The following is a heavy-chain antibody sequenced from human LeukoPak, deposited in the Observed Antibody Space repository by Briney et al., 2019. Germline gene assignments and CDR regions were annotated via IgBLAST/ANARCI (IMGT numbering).Heavy chain of an antibody. Sequence: SQTLSLTCTVSGGSISSGDYYWSWIRQPPGKGLEWIGYIYYSGSTYYNPSLKSRVTISVDTSKNQFSLKLSSVTAADTAVYYCAREGARYSYGHDLDYWGQGTLVTVSS. D-gene: IGHD5-18*01. CDR1: GGSISSGDYY. V-gene: IGHV4-30-4*01. CDR2: IYYSGST. J-gene: IGHJ4*02. CDR3: AREGARYSYGHDLDY.